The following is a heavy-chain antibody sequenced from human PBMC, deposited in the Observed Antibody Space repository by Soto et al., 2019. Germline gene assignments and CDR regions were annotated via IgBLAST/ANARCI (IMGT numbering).Heavy chain of an antibody. D-gene: IGHD6-19*01. J-gene: IGHJ6*02. V-gene: IGHV3-30-3*01. CDR2: ISYDGSNN. CDR3: ARDRAAVAGDNIYYYYYGMDV. CDR1: GFTFSSYA. Sequence: QVQLVESGGGVVQPGRSLRLSCAASGFTFSSYAMHWVRQAPGKGLEWVAVISYDGSNNYYADSVKGRFTISRDNSKNTLYLQMNSRRAEDTAVYYGARDRAAVAGDNIYYYYYGMDVWGQGTTVTVS.